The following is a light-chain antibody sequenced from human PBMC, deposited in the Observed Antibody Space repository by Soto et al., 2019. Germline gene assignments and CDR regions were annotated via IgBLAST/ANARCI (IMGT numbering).Light chain of an antibody. CDR1: SWHNTYS. J-gene: IGLJ2*01. Sequence: QPVLTQSPSASASLGASVKVTCTLSSWHNTYSIAWHQQQPEKGPRFLLQLKSDGSHSRGDGIPDRFSGSSSGAERYLTIFSLQSEDEADYYCQTWATGIQVFGGGTKLTVL. V-gene: IGLV4-69*01. CDR3: QTWATGIQV. CDR2: LKSDGSH.